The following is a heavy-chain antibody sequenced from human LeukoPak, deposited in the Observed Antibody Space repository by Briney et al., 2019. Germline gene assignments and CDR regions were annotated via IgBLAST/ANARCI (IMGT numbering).Heavy chain of an antibody. CDR1: GFTFSSYG. V-gene: IGHV3-23*01. D-gene: IGHD3-16*01. J-gene: IGHJ4*02. Sequence: GGSLRLSCAASGFTFSSYGMSWVRQAPGKGLEWVSVISGSGGNTDYADSVKGRFTISRDNSKNTLYLQMNSLRAEDTAVYYCAKDLGYDYVWGEGNFYDYWGQGTLVTVSS. CDR3: AKDLGYDYVWGEGNFYDY. CDR2: ISGSGGNT.